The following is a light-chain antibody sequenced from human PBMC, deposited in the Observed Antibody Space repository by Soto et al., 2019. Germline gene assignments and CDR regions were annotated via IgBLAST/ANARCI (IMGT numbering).Light chain of an antibody. J-gene: IGKJ5*01. CDR1: QCISNS. CDR3: QQYDDLPIT. V-gene: IGKV1-27*01. CDR2: AAS. Sequence: DIQMPQSPSSLSASVGDRVTITCRASQCISNSLAWYQQKPGKVPKLLIYAASTLQSGVPSRFRGSGSGTEFSFNITSLQPEDVATYYCQQYDDLPITFGQGTQREIK.